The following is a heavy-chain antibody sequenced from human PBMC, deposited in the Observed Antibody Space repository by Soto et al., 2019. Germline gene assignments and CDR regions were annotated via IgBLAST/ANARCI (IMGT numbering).Heavy chain of an antibody. D-gene: IGHD6-19*01. Sequence: QVQLVQSGAEVKKVGSSVKVSCKTSGGSLSTNAISWVRQAPGQGLEWMGAIIPMFGSPKYAQKFQGRVTISADNTRNTIYMEMISLTSADTAVYYCARGGFVAGLYNALDAWGQGTTVAVSS. V-gene: IGHV1-69*06. J-gene: IGHJ6*02. CDR3: ARGGFVAGLYNALDA. CDR2: IIPMFGSP. CDR1: GGSLSTNA.